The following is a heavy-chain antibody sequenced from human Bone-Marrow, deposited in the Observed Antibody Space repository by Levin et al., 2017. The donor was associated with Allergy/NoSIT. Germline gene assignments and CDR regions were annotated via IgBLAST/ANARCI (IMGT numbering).Heavy chain of an antibody. V-gene: IGHV3-23*01. Sequence: LSLTCAASGFIFSNFAMSWVRQTPGKGLEWVSAISGSGGSTYYAEAVKGRLTVSRDNSKNTLYLQLHSLRAEDPALYFCAKERDTATARGFDDWGQGTLVSVSS. J-gene: IGHJ4*02. CDR1: GFIFSNFA. D-gene: IGHD4-17*01. CDR3: AKERDTATARGFDD. CDR2: ISGSGGST.